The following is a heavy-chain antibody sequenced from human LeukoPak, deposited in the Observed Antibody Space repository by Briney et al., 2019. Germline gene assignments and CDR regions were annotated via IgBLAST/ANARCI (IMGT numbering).Heavy chain of an antibody. D-gene: IGHD6-13*01. CDR3: ARDAVSLAAAGTSDY. Sequence: PGGSLRLSCAASGLTFSTYSMNWVRQAPGKGLEWVSSLSSSSTYVYYADSVKGRFTISRDNAKNSLYLQMNSLRAEDTAVYYCARDAVSLAAAGTSDYWGQGTLVTVSS. J-gene: IGHJ4*02. CDR1: GLTFSTYS. CDR2: LSSSSTYV. V-gene: IGHV3-21*04.